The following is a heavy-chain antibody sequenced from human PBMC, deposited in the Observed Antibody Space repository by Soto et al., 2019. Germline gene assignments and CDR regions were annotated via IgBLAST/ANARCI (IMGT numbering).Heavy chain of an antibody. CDR2: INPNSGGT. D-gene: IGHD2-21*01. CDR1: GYTFSDYY. CDR3: EREQAIAKPEGVDF. Sequence: ASVKVSCKAAGYTFSDYYIHWVRQAPGQGLEWMGWINPNSGGTKYAPKFQGGVTMTRDTSITTAYMELSRLRSGDTAVYYCEREQAIAKPEGVDFCGQGDLVSVSS. J-gene: IGHJ4*02. V-gene: IGHV1-2*02.